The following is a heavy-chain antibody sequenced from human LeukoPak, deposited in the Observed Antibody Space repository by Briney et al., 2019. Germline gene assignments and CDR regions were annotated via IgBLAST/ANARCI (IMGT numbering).Heavy chain of an antibody. CDR2: INSDALYI. Sequence: GGSLRLSCAASGFSFSRYSMNWVRQAPGKGLEWVASINSDALYIYYAESVKGRFTISRDNAKNLLYLYMNSLRAEDTAVYYCAKAGPDTAVAGHKPFDYWGQGTLVTVSS. CDR3: AKAGPDTAVAGHKPFDY. V-gene: IGHV3-21*04. CDR1: GFSFSRYS. D-gene: IGHD6-19*01. J-gene: IGHJ4*02.